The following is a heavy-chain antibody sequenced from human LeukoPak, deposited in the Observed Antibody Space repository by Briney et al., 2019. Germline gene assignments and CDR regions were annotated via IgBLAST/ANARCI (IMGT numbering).Heavy chain of an antibody. CDR3: ASQDIVVVVAATVDAFDI. Sequence: PGGSLRLSCAASGFTFSSHSMNWVRQAPGKGLEWVSSISSSSSYIYYADSVKGRFTISRDNAKNSLYLQMNSLRAEDTAVYYCASQDIVVVVAATVDAFDIWGQGTMVTVSS. V-gene: IGHV3-21*01. D-gene: IGHD2-15*01. J-gene: IGHJ3*02. CDR1: GFTFSSHS. CDR2: ISSSSSYI.